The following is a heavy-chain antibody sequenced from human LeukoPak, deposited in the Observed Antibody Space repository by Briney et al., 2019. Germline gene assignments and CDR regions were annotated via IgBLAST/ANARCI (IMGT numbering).Heavy chain of an antibody. V-gene: IGHV1-18*01. CDR2: ISAYNGNT. J-gene: IGHJ6*03. D-gene: IGHD3-3*01. CDR1: GYTFTSYG. CDR3: AREFPYYDFWSGSNYYYYMDV. Sequence: GASVKVSCKASGYTFTSYGISWVRQAPGQGLEWMGWISAYNGNTNYAQKLQGRVTMTRDTSISTAYMELSRLRSDDTAVYYCAREFPYYDFWSGSNYYYYMDVWGKGTTVTVSS.